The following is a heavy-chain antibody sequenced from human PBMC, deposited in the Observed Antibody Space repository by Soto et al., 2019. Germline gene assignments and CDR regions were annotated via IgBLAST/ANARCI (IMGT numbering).Heavy chain of an antibody. CDR3: ARWGTTGGLDV. Sequence: QVQLVESGGGVVQPGTSLRVSCVGSGFTFRGYVIHWVRQAPGKGLEWVALTSYDGGDKYYGDSVRGRFTISRDNSRNTVDLQMDSLRLEDTALYYCARWGTTGGLDVWGQGTLVSVSS. V-gene: IGHV3-30*19. J-gene: IGHJ1*01. CDR1: GFTFRGYV. CDR2: TSYDGGDK. D-gene: IGHD3-16*01.